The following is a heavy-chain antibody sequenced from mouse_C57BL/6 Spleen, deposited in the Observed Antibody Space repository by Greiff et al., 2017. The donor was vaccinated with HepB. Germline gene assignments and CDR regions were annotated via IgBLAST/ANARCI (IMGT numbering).Heavy chain of an antibody. CDR1: GYTFTDYY. V-gene: IGHV1-26*01. CDR3: AETGRDVFDD. D-gene: IGHD4-1*01. CDR2: INPDDGGT. Sequence: EVQLQQSGPELVKPGASVKISCKASGYTFTDYYMTWVKQSPGKSLEWIGDINPDDGGTNYNETFKGKATLTVDKSSSTAYMKLRSLTSEDSAVYYCAETGRDVFDDWGQGTTLTVAS. J-gene: IGHJ2*01.